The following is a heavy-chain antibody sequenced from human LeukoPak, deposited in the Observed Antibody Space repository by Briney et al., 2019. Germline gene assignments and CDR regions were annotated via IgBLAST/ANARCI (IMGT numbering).Heavy chain of an antibody. CDR3: ATEIIGRHYDY. J-gene: IGHJ4*02. CDR2: IGPTGTDR. V-gene: IGHV3-21*01. Sequence: GGSLRLSCAASGFTFSSCGFNWVRQAPGKGLEWVSSIGPTGTDRYYADSVRGRFTISRDNAKNSMYLQMDTLRDEDTAVYYCATEIIGRHYDYWGQGTLLTVSS. CDR1: GFTFSSCG.